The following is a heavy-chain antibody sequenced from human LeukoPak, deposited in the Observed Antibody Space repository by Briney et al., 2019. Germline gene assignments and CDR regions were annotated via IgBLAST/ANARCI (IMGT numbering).Heavy chain of an antibody. CDR1: GFTVSNSY. CDR3: VRDRGFYDTSPPD. V-gene: IGHV3-53*01. CDR2: IYTDGST. Sequence: GESLRLSCAASGFTVSNSYLNWVRQAPGKGLEWVSVIYTDGSTFYADSVKGRFTISRDNSKNTLYLQMSSLRAEDTAVYYCVRDRGFYDTSPPDWGQGTLVTVSS. D-gene: IGHD3-22*01. J-gene: IGHJ4*02.